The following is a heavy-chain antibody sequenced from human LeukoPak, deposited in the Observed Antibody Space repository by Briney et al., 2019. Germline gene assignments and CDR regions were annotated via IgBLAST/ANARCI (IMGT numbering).Heavy chain of an antibody. CDR2: IYSGGST. J-gene: IGHJ6*02. CDR3: ASTRLGYCSGGSCLPYYYYYGMDV. CDR1: GFTVSSNY. V-gene: IGHV3-66*01. D-gene: IGHD2-15*01. Sequence: PGGSLRLFCAASGFTVSSNYMSWVRQAPGKGLEWVSVIYSGGSTYYADSVKGRFTISRDNSKNTLYLQMNSLRAEDTAVYYCASTRLGYCSGGSCLPYYYYYGMDVWGQGTTVTVSS.